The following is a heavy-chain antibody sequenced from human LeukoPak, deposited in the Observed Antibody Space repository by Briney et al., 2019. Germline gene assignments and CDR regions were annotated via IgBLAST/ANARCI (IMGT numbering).Heavy chain of an antibody. Sequence: PGGSLRLSCAASGFTFSSYSINWVRQAPGKGLVWVSRINSDGSSTSYADSVKGRFTISRDNAKNTLYLQMNSLRAEDTAVYYCARDVIFRGYSSSLDYWGQGTLVTVSS. CDR2: INSDGSST. CDR1: GFTFSSYS. J-gene: IGHJ4*02. D-gene: IGHD5-18*01. CDR3: ARDVIFRGYSSSLDY. V-gene: IGHV3-74*01.